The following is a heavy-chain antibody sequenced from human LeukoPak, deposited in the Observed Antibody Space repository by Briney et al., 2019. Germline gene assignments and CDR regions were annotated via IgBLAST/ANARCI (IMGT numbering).Heavy chain of an antibody. Sequence: ASVKVSCKASGYTFTGYYIHWVRQAPGQGLEWMGWINPNSGGTNYAQKFQGRVTMTRDTSISTAYMELSRLRSDDTAVYYCARQGSYGHYYYYYMDVWGKGTTVTISS. J-gene: IGHJ6*03. V-gene: IGHV1-2*02. CDR3: ARQGSYGHYYYYYMDV. CDR1: GYTFTGYY. D-gene: IGHD5-18*01. CDR2: INPNSGGT.